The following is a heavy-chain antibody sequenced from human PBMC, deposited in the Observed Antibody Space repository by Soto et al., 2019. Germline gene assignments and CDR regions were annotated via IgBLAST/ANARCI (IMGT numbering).Heavy chain of an antibody. J-gene: IGHJ4*01. D-gene: IGHD3-22*01. Sequence: PGGSLRLSCVASGVTFGSRAMSWVRQAPGEGLEWVSTSNDGDTKYADSVRGRFTISRDNSKNTLYLQLDSLTGADTAVYYCARVPDSSAYYFYFDYWGHGTLVTVSS. V-gene: IGHV3-23*01. CDR1: GVTFGSRA. CDR2: SNDGDT. CDR3: ARVPDSSAYYFYFDY.